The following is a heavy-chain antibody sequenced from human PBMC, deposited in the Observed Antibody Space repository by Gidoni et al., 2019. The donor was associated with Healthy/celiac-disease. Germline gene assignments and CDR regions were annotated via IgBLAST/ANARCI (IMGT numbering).Heavy chain of an antibody. CDR3: ARVITYYDILTGYFDMYYFDY. V-gene: IGHV3-21*01. D-gene: IGHD3-9*01. CDR1: GFTFSSYS. Sequence: EVQLVESGGGLVKPGGSLRLSCAASGFTFSSYSMNWVRQAPGKGLEWVSSISSSSSYIYYADSVKGRFTISRDNAKNSLYLQMNSLRAEDTAVYYCARVITYYDILTGYFDMYYFDYWGQGTLVTVSS. CDR2: ISSSSSYI. J-gene: IGHJ4*02.